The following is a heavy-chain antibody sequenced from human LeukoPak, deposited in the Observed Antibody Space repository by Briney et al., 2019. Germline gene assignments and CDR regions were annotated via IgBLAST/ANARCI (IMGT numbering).Heavy chain of an antibody. Sequence: SVKVSCKASGGTFISYAISWVRQAPGQGLEWMGGIIPIFGTANYAQKFQGRVTITADESTSTACMELSSLRSEDTAVYYCARVRCSGGSCYSTLWFDPWGQGTLVTVSS. V-gene: IGHV1-69*13. CDR1: GGTFISYA. J-gene: IGHJ5*02. CDR2: IIPIFGTA. CDR3: ARVRCSGGSCYSTLWFDP. D-gene: IGHD2-15*01.